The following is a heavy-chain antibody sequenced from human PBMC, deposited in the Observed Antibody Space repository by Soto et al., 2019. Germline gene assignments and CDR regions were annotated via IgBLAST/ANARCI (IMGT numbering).Heavy chain of an antibody. CDR3: ARDPSYYGMDV. Sequence: ASVKVSWKASGYAFTSYAMHWVRQAPGQRLEWMGWINAGNGNTKYSQKFQGRVTITRDTSASTAYMELSSLRSEDTAVYYCARDPSYYGMDVWGQGTTVTVSS. J-gene: IGHJ6*02. V-gene: IGHV1-3*01. CDR2: INAGNGNT. CDR1: GYAFTSYA.